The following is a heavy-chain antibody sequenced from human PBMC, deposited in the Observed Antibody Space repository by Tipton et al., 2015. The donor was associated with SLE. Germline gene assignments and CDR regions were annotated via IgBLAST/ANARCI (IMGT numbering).Heavy chain of an antibody. CDR3: AGSPFYDFWRNS. D-gene: IGHD3-3*01. CDR1: GYSISSGSYF. V-gene: IGHV4-61*02. CDR2: IYASGHT. J-gene: IGHJ5*02. Sequence: LRLSCTVSGYSISSGSYFWSWIRQPAGKGLEWIGRIYASGHTNYNPSLKSRVTMSVDTSKNQFSLKLSSVTAADTALYYCAGSPFYDFWRNSWGQGTLVSVSS.